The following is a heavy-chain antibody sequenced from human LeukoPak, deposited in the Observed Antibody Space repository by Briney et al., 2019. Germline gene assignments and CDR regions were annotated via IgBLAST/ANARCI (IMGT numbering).Heavy chain of an antibody. J-gene: IGHJ4*02. D-gene: IGHD6-13*01. Sequence: GGTLRLSCAASGFTFSSYGMSWVRQAPGKGLEWVSAISGGGGSTYYADSVKGRFTISRDNAKNSLYLQMNSLRAEDTAVYYCATWAGAAAGFSGPFDYWGQGTLVTVSS. CDR1: GFTFSSYG. CDR3: ATWAGAAAGFSGPFDY. CDR2: ISGGGGST. V-gene: IGHV3-23*01.